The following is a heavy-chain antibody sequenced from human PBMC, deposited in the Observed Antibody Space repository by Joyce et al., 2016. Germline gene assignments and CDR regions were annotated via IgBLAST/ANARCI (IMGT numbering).Heavy chain of an antibody. D-gene: IGHD1-14*01. Sequence: QVQLQESGPGLLKPSQTLSLTCTVSGGSISSDPYYWSWIRQLPGKGLEWIGYIYYRGSTHYNPSLSSRATISLDTSKNHFSLKLSSVTAADTAVYHCANSLSDAGVFDYWGQGTVVTVSS. J-gene: IGHJ4*02. V-gene: IGHV4-31*03. CDR1: GGSISSDPYY. CDR2: IYYRGST. CDR3: ANSLSDAGVFDY.